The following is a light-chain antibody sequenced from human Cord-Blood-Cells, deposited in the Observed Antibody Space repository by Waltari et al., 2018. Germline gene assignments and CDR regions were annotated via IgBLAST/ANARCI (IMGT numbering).Light chain of an antibody. V-gene: IGKV1-39*01. CDR1: QSISSY. J-gene: IGKJ1*01. CDR2: AAS. Sequence: DIQISQPPSSLSASVGDRVTITCRASQSISSYLNWYQQKPGKAPKLLIYAASSLQSGVPSRFSGSGSGTDFTLTISRLQPEDFATYYCQQSYSTPWTFGQGTKVEIK. CDR3: QQSYSTPWT.